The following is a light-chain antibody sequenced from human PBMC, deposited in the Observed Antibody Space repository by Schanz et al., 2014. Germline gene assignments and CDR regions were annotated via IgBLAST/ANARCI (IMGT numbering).Light chain of an antibody. Sequence: EIQMTQSPSSVSESVGDRDAITCRESQDISSGLAWYQQKPGKAPKLLIYDASTLNTGVPSRFSGGGYGTDFTFTISSLQPEDIATYYCQQYESLPRTFGHLAKLEIK. CDR1: QDISSG. J-gene: IGKJ2*01. CDR3: QQYESLPRT. CDR2: DAS. V-gene: IGKV1-33*01.